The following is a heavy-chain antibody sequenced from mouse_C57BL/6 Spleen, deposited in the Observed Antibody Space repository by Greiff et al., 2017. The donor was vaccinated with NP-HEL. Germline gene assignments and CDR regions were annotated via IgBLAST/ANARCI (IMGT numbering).Heavy chain of an antibody. CDR1: GYSFTDYN. Sequence: VQLKQSVPELVKPGASVKISCKASGYSFTDYNMNWVKQSNGKSLEWIGVINPNYGTTSYNQKFKGKATLTVDQSSSTAYMQLNSLTSEDSAVYYCARRGYGSSTGYFDYWGQGTTLTVSS. CDR3: ARRGYGSSTGYFDY. CDR2: INPNYGTT. V-gene: IGHV1-39*01. J-gene: IGHJ2*01. D-gene: IGHD1-1*01.